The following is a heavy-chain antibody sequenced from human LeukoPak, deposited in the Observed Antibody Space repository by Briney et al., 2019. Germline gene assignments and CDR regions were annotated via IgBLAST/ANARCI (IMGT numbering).Heavy chain of an antibody. V-gene: IGHV1-46*01. D-gene: IGHD4-17*01. J-gene: IGHJ6*02. CDR1: GYTFTNYY. CDR2: INPSDGGT. Sequence: ASVRVSCKASGYTFTNYYLHWVRQAPGHGLEWMAIINPSDGGTYYEQKLQGRVTVTRDTSTSTVYMELSSLRSEDTAVYYCARDTRTMTAVTRGQHYYYGLDVWGQGTTVTVSS. CDR3: ARDTRTMTAVTRGQHYYYGLDV.